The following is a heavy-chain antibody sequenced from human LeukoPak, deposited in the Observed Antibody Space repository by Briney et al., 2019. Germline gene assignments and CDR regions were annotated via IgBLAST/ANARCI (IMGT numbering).Heavy chain of an antibody. CDR1: GGSISSYY. D-gene: IGHD6-19*01. V-gene: IGHV4-59*01. CDR2: IYYSGST. Sequence: PSETLSLTCTVSGGSISSYYWSWIRQPPGKGLEWIGYIYYSGSTNYNPSLKSRVTISVDTSKNQFSLKLSSVTAADTAVYYCARVFSSGWYETFDYWGQGTLVTVSS. CDR3: ARVFSSGWYETFDY. J-gene: IGHJ4*02.